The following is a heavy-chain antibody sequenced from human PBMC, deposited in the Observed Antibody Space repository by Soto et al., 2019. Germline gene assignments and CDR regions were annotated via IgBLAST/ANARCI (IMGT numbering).Heavy chain of an antibody. CDR2: VSGNGGST. J-gene: IGHJ4*02. V-gene: IGHV3-23*01. CDR1: GFTLSNFG. D-gene: IGHD4-17*01. CDR3: ATSNYGERD. Sequence: EGQVLESGGGLVQPGGSLRLTCVASGFTLSNFGMSWVRQAPGKGLEWVSFVSGNGGSTYYIDSVKGRFTISRDSSTNTVRLQMTSLRAEDTAVYYCATSNYGERDWGQGALVTVSS.